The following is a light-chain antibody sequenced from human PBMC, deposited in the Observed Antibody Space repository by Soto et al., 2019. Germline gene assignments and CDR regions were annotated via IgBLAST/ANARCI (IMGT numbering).Light chain of an antibody. CDR3: QSYDSSLSGVV. CDR2: ANT. CDR1: SSNIGAPYD. J-gene: IGLJ2*01. V-gene: IGLV1-40*01. Sequence: QLVLTQPPSVSGAPGQRVTISCTGNSSNIGAPYDVHWYQHLPGTAPKLLIYANTIRPSGVPDRFSGSKSGTSASLAITGLQAEDEADYFCQSYDSSLSGVVFGGGTKLTVL.